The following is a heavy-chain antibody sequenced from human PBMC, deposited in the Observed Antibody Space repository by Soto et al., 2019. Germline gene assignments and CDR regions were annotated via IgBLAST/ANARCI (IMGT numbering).Heavy chain of an antibody. CDR2: IYYSGST. V-gene: IGHV4-39*01. D-gene: IGHD3-10*01. CDR1: GGSISSSSYY. Sequence: SETLSLTCTVSGGSISSSSYYWGWIRQPPGKGLEWIGSIYYSGSTYYNPSLKSRVTISVDTSKNQFSLKLSSVTAADTAVYXCARLEITMVRGVIIPNWFDPWGQGTLVTLSS. J-gene: IGHJ5*02. CDR3: ARLEITMVRGVIIPNWFDP.